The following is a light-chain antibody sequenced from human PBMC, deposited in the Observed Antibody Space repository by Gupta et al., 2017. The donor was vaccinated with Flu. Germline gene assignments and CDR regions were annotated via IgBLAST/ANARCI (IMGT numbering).Light chain of an antibody. V-gene: IGKV1-39*01. J-gene: IGKJ4*01. CDR2: AAS. CDR3: QQSDSSPLT. CDR1: QTISTY. Sequence: DIQMTQSPSSLSASVGDRVTITCRASQTISTYLNWYRQQPGKAPNLLIFAASNLQNGVPSRFSGSGSGTDFTLTISRLQPEDFATYYCQQSDSSPLTFGGGTKVEIK.